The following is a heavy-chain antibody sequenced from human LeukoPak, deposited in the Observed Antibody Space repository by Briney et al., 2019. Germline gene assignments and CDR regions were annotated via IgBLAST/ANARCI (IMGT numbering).Heavy chain of an antibody. CDR3: ARDAGYGSVLDY. D-gene: IGHD3-10*01. J-gene: IGHJ4*02. Sequence: GGSLRLSCAASGFTFSSYAMSWVRQAPGKGLEWVANIKQDGSEKYYVDSVKGRFTISRDNAKNSLYLQMNSLRAEDTAVYYCARDAGYGSVLDYWGQGTLVTVSS. CDR2: IKQDGSEK. V-gene: IGHV3-7*01. CDR1: GFTFSSYA.